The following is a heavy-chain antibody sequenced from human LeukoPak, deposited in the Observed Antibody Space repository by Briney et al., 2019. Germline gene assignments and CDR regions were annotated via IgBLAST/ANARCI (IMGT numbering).Heavy chain of an antibody. CDR3: AREGTYDILTGYSTSFDSFDI. J-gene: IGHJ3*02. CDR2: ISHSGST. V-gene: IGHV4-59*01. D-gene: IGHD3-9*01. Sequence: SETLSLTCTVSGGSISNYYWNWIRQFPGKGLEWIGYISHSGSTNYSPSLESRVTISVDPSKNQLSLKVISVTAADAAVYYCAREGTYDILTGYSTSFDSFDIWGQGKMVTVSS. CDR1: GGSISNYY.